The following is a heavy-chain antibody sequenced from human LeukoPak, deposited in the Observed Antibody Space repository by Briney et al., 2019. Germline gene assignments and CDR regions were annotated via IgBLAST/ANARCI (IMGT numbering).Heavy chain of an antibody. CDR3: ARGYYDSSGYSNAFDI. CDR1: GVSIGSSY. D-gene: IGHD3-22*01. CDR2: IYYSGST. Sequence: SETLSLTCTVSGVSIGSSYWSWIRQPPGKGLEWIAYIYYSGSTNYNPSLKSRVTVSVDTSKNQFSLKLNSVTAADTAVYYCARGYYDSSGYSNAFDIWGQGTMVTVSS. V-gene: IGHV4-59*01. J-gene: IGHJ3*02.